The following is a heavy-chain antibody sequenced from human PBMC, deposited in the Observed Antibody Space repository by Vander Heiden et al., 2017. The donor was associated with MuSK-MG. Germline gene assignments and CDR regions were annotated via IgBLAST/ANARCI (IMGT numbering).Heavy chain of an antibody. D-gene: IGHD3-16*01. J-gene: IGHJ4*02. CDR1: GGTFSSYA. CDR3: ASSPLYYDYIWGSYAYDY. V-gene: IGHV1-69*06. Sequence: QVQLVQSGAEVKKPGSSVKVSCKASGGTFSSYAIGWVRQAPGQGLEWMGGIIPIFGTANYAQKFQGRVTITADKSTSTAYMELSSLRSEDTAVYYCASSPLYYDYIWGSYAYDYWGQGTLVTVSS. CDR2: IIPIFGTA.